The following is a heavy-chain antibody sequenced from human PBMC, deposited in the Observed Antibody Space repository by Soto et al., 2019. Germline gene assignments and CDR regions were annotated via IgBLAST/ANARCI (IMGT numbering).Heavy chain of an antibody. D-gene: IGHD4-17*01. Sequence: EVQLLESGGGLVQPGGSLRLSCADSGFTFSSYAMSWVRQAPGKVLERVSASSGGGGSTYYADAVKGQFTIPRDNSKNTLYVQMNSLGAEDTAVYDCANVMDGHSLPHYWGQGTLVTVSS. CDR1: GFTFSSYA. CDR2: SSGGGGST. V-gene: IGHV3-23*01. CDR3: ANVMDGHSLPHY. J-gene: IGHJ4*02.